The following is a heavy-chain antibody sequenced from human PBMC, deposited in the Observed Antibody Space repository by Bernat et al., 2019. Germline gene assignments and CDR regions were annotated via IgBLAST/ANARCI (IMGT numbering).Heavy chain of an antibody. CDR1: GITVSSNY. CDR3: ARDLTVAGKNCFDT. CDR2: TSHDGTYE. J-gene: IGHJ5*02. V-gene: IGHV3-30*03. Sequence: VQLVETGGGLIQAGGSLRLSCAASGITVSSNYMTWVRQAPGKGLEWVAVTSHDGTYENCADYLRGRFIISKDNSKNTLYLQMNSLKVADTAMYYCARDLTVAGKNCFDTWGQGTLVTVSS. D-gene: IGHD6-19*01.